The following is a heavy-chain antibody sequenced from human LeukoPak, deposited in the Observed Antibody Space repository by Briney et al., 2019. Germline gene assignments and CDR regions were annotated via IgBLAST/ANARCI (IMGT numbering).Heavy chain of an antibody. CDR3: GRGGYCFVSGSHPDHYYYSMDV. CDR1: GGSISSSSYD. J-gene: IGHJ6*04. D-gene: IGHD3-10*01. V-gene: IGHV4-39*01. Sequence: SETLSLTCTVYGGSISSSSYDSGWIRPPPGKGLEWIGSIYYSGSTYYHPTPKSRATKSVDASKNQFFLKLSSVTAADTAVYYCGRGGYCFVSGSHPDHYYYSMDVWGEGTTVTVSS. CDR2: IYYSGST.